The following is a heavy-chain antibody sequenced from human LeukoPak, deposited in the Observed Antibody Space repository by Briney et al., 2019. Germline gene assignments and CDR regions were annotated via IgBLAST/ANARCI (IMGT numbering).Heavy chain of an antibody. V-gene: IGHV3-7*01. CDR3: VRVGFSDEGFDH. Sequence: PGGSLRLSCAGSGFTFSRYWMTWGRQAPGKGLEWMANIKPDGSQENYVDSAKGRFTISRDNAKESLFLQMNSLRDEDTAVYYCVRVGFSDEGFDHWGQGTLVTVSS. D-gene: IGHD2-21*01. CDR1: GFTFSRYW. J-gene: IGHJ4*02. CDR2: IKPDGSQE.